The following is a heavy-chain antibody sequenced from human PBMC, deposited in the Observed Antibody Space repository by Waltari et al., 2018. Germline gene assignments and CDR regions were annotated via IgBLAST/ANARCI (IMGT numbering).Heavy chain of an antibody. CDR1: GYTFTDYY. J-gene: IGHJ4*02. D-gene: IGHD6-19*01. Sequence: QVQLVQSGAEVKTPGASVKVSCQAFGYTFTDYYIHWVRQGPGQGLEWRGLVNPDSGGTNYAQNFQGRVTMTRGTSITTVYMGLSSLKYEDTAIYYCARGGGVTVPGFDFWGQGNLVTVSS. CDR2: VNPDSGGT. CDR3: ARGGGVTVPGFDF. V-gene: IGHV1-2*02.